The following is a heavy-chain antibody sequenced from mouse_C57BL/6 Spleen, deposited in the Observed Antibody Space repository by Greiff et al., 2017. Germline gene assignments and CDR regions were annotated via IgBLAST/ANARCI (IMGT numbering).Heavy chain of an antibody. D-gene: IGHD3-2*02. CDR1: GYTFTSYW. Sequence: QVQLQQPGAELVMPGASVKLSCKASGYTFTSYWITWVKQRPGQGLEWIGDIYPGSGSTNYNEKFKSKATLTVDTSSSTAYMQLSSLTSEDSAVYYCARRAQAVYAMDYWGQGTSVTVSS. V-gene: IGHV1-55*01. CDR3: ARRAQAVYAMDY. J-gene: IGHJ4*01. CDR2: IYPGSGST.